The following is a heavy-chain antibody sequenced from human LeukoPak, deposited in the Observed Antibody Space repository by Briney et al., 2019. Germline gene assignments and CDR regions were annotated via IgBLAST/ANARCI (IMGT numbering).Heavy chain of an antibody. CDR1: GGSISSSNW. Sequence: SETLSLTCAVSGGSISSSNWWSWVRQPPGKGLEWVGEIYHSWTPNYTPSLKRRVTNSVEKSKNQSSPKLSSVTAADTPVYCCARGVGLFYFWGKETLVSVSS. V-gene: IGHV4-4*01. CDR2: IYHSWTP. J-gene: IGHJ4*02. CDR3: ARGVGLFYF. D-gene: IGHD3-10*01.